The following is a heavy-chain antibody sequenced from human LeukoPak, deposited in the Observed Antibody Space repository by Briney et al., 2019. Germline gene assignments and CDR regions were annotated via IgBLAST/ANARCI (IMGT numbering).Heavy chain of an antibody. J-gene: IGHJ4*02. CDR3: ARGGYDSSGYYLSQFDY. Sequence: GASVKVSCKASGYTFTIYDINWVRQATGQGLEWMGWMNPNSGNTGYAQKFQGRVTMTRNTSISTAYMELSSLRSEDTAVYYCARGGYDSSGYYLSQFDYWGQGTLVTVSS. V-gene: IGHV1-8*01. D-gene: IGHD3-22*01. CDR2: MNPNSGNT. CDR1: GYTFTIYD.